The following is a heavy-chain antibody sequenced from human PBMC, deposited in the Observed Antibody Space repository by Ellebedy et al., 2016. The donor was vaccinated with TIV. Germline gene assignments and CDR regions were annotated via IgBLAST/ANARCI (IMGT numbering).Heavy chain of an antibody. CDR1: GFTFKTYS. J-gene: IGHJ3*02. V-gene: IGHV3-30*07. Sequence: PGGSLRLSCAASGFTFKTYSMHWVRQAPGKGLEWVAVISYDGSSEFYADSVKGRFTISRDNAKNTVYLQMNTLRSEDTALYYCTREGVLPYAFDIWGQGTVVTVSS. D-gene: IGHD2-8*01. CDR2: ISYDGSSE. CDR3: TREGVLPYAFDI.